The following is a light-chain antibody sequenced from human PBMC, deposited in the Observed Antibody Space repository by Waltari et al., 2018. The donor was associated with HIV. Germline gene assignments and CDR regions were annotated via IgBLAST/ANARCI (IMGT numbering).Light chain of an antibody. CDR1: SSNIGANF. V-gene: IGLV1-47*01. Sequence: QSQLTQPPSISGAPGQRVAISCSGTSSNIGANFVYWYQQFPGMAPRHLIYINDQRPSGIPDRVSSSKSGTSASLAISGLRAEDEADYYCATWDDRLSAWLFGGGTKLTVL. J-gene: IGLJ2*01. CDR3: ATWDDRLSAWL. CDR2: IND.